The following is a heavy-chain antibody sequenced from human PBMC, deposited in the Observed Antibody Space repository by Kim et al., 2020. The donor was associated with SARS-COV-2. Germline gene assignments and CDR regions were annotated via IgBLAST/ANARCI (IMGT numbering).Heavy chain of an antibody. V-gene: IGHV3-21*01. Sequence: YYADSVKGRFTISRDNAKNSLYLQMNSLRAEDTAVYYCASGYSSSWLFDYWGQGTLVTVSS. J-gene: IGHJ4*02. CDR3: ASGYSSSWLFDY. D-gene: IGHD6-13*01.